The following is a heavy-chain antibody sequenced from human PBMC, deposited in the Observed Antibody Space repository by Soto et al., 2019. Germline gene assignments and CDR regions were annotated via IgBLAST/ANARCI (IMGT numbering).Heavy chain of an antibody. V-gene: IGHV3-49*03. D-gene: IGHD4-17*01. J-gene: IGHJ4*02. CDR3: AKKFHYGDYPFYFDY. CDR1: GFTFPDYG. Sequence: EVQLVESGGGLIQPGRSLRLSCTPSGFTFPDYGVSWFRQAPGKGLEWLGFIRSRPYGGTTEYAASVEGRFTISRDNSEGIAYLQMNSLKTEDTAVYYCAKKFHYGDYPFYFDYWGQGTLVTVSS. CDR2: IRSRPYGGTT.